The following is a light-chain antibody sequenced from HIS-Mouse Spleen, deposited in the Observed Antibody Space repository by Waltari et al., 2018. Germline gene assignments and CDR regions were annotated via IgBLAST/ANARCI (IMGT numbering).Light chain of an antibody. J-gene: IGLJ3*02. V-gene: IGLV2-23*01. Sequence: QSALTQPASVSGSPGQSITISCTGTSSDVGSYNLVSWYQQHPGQAPKLMIYEGSTRASGVSNRFSGSKSGNTASLTISGLQAEDEADYYCCSYAGSSTWVFGGGTKLTVL. CDR3: CSYAGSSTWV. CDR2: EGS. CDR1: SSDVGSYNL.